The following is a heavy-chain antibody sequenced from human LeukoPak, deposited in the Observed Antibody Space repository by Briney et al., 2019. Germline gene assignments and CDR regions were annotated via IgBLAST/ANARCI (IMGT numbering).Heavy chain of an antibody. V-gene: IGHV3-30-3*01. D-gene: IGHD2-15*01. CDR2: ISYDGSNK. Sequence: GGSLRLSCGASGFTFSTYAIHWVRQAPGKGLEWVAVISYDGSNKYSADSVKGRFTISRDNSKNMLYLQMNSLRAEDTAVYYCGREGWYYFVCWGQGTLVTVSS. CDR3: GREGWYYFVC. J-gene: IGHJ4*02. CDR1: GFTFSTYA.